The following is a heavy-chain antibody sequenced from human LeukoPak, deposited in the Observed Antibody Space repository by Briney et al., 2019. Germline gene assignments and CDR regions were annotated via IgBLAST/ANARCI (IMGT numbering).Heavy chain of an antibody. D-gene: IGHD1-26*01. J-gene: IGHJ5*02. Sequence: SETLSLTCTVSGGSISSGSYYWSWIRQPAGKGLEWIGRIYTSGSTNYNPSLKSRVTISVDTSKNQFSLKLSSVTAADTAVYYCARDLVGATSWFDPWGQGTLVTVSS. CDR3: ARDLVGATSWFDP. CDR2: IYTSGST. V-gene: IGHV4-61*02. CDR1: GGSISSGSYY.